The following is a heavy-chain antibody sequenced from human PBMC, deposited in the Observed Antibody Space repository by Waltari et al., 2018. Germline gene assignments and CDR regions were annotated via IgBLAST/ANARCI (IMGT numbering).Heavy chain of an antibody. CDR2: IYYSGST. V-gene: IGHV4-59*11. CDR3: ARELLLYDSSVNPPYGMDV. J-gene: IGHJ6*02. D-gene: IGHD3-22*01. Sequence: QVQLQESCPGLVKPSETLSLTCTVSGGSISSHYWSWIRQPPGKGLEWIGYIYYSGSTNYNPSLKSRVTISVDTSKNQFSLKLSSVTAADTAVYYCARELLLYDSSVNPPYGMDVWGQGTTVTVSS. CDR1: GGSISSHY.